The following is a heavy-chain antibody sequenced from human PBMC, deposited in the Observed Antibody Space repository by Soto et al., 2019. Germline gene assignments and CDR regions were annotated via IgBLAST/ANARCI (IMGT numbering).Heavy chain of an antibody. CDR2: INHSGST. CDR1: GGSFSGYY. J-gene: IGHJ3*02. V-gene: IGHV4-34*01. Sequence: PSETLSLTCAVYGGSFSGYYWSWIRQPPGKGLEWIGEINHSGSTNYNPSLKSRVTISVDTSKNQFSLKLSSVTAADTAVYYCARGWKYCSGGSCYNSDIYAFDIWGQGTMVTVSS. D-gene: IGHD2-15*01. CDR3: ARGWKYCSGGSCYNSDIYAFDI.